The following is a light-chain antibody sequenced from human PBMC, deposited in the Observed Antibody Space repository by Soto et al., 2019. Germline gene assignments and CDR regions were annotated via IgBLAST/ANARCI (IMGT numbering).Light chain of an antibody. Sequence: PGERATLSCRASQSVRSYLAWYQQKPGQAPRLLIYDVSNRATGIPARFSGSGSGTDFTLTISSLEPEDFAVYYCQQRNDWQVTFGQGTRLENK. CDR3: QQRNDWQVT. V-gene: IGKV3-11*01. CDR2: DVS. J-gene: IGKJ5*01. CDR1: QSVRSY.